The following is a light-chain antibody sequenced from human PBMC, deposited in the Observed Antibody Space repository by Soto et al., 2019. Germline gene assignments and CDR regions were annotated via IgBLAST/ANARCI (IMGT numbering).Light chain of an antibody. CDR2: EVV. V-gene: IGLV2-8*01. J-gene: IGLJ2*01. Sequence: QSALTQPPSASGSPGQSVTISCTGTINDVGGYNYVSWYQHYPGEAPKLMIYEVVKSPSGVPDRFSGSKSGNTASLTVSGLQAEDEAAYYCCSYAGHTNVLFGGGTKVTVL. CDR1: INDVGGYNY. CDR3: CSYAGHTNVL.